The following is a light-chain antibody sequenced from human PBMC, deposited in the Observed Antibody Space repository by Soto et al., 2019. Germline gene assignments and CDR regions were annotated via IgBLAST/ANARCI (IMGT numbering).Light chain of an antibody. CDR1: QSVSSN. Sequence: EIVTTQSPATLSVSPVEGVTLSCMASQSVSSNLAWYQQKPGQAPRLLIYGASTRATGIPARFSGSGSGTEFTLTISSLQAEDFAVYYCQQYNKWPPLFGQGTRLEIK. CDR2: GAS. V-gene: IGKV3-15*01. CDR3: QQYNKWPPL. J-gene: IGKJ5*01.